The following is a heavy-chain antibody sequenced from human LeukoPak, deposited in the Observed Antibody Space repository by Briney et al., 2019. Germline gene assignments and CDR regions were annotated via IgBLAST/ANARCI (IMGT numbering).Heavy chain of an antibody. CDR3: ARGAKYYYDSSGYYIFDS. D-gene: IGHD3-22*01. J-gene: IGHJ4*02. CDR1: GFTFSDYY. V-gene: IGHV3-11*01. Sequence: GGSLILSCAASGFTFSDYYMSWIRQAPGKGLECVSYISTSGSNIYYADSMKGRFTISRDNAKNSLYLQMNSLRAEDTAVYYCARGAKYYYDSSGYYIFDSWGQGTLVTVPS. CDR2: ISTSGSNI.